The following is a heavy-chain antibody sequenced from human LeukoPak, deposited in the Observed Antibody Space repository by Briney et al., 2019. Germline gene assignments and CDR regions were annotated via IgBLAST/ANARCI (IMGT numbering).Heavy chain of an antibody. D-gene: IGHD5-18*01. CDR3: AKDIGGYSFAADY. CDR2: ISTDGSTT. J-gene: IGHJ4*02. Sequence: GRSLRLSCAASGFTFSSYWMHWVRQAPGKGLVWVSRISTDGSTTTYADSVKGRFTISRDNAKKTLYLQMNSLRTEDTALYYCAKDIGGYSFAADYWGQGTLVTVSS. CDR1: GFTFSSYW. V-gene: IGHV3-74*01.